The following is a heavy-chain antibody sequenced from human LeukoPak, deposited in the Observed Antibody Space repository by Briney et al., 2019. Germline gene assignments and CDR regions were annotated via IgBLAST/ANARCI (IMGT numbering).Heavy chain of an antibody. V-gene: IGHV3-73*01. J-gene: IGHJ4*02. CDR2: IRSKANSYAT. CDR1: GFTFSGSA. Sequence: GGSLKLSCAASGFTFSGSAMHWVRQASGKGLEWVGRIRSKANSYATAYAASVKGRFTISRDDSKNTAYLQMKSLKTEDTAVYYCTSPTAMVIDWGQGTLVTVSS. CDR3: TSPTAMVID. D-gene: IGHD5-18*01.